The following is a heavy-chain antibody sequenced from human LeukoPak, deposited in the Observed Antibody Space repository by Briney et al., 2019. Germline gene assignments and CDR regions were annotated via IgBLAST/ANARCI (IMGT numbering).Heavy chain of an antibody. CDR2: MTPVSGNT. V-gene: IGHV1-8*01. D-gene: IGHD3-10*01. CDR1: GYTFIHYD. Sequence: AAVKVSCKASGYTFIHYDINWVRQASGHGRGGMGWMTPVSGNTGYAQKFQGRFTLTRNTSISTAYMELSSLRSDDTAVYYCVRALVRGVVLSDFWGQGTLVTVSS. CDR3: VRALVRGVVLSDF. J-gene: IGHJ4*02.